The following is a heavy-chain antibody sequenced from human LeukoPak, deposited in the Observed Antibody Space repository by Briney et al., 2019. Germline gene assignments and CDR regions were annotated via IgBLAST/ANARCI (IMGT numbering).Heavy chain of an antibody. Sequence: SETLSLTCAVYGGSFSGYYWSWIRQPPGKGLEWIGEINHSGSTNYNPSLKSRVTISVDTSKNQFSLKLSSVTAADTALYYCAKATGESSTSHPFDYWGQGTLVTVSS. CDR3: AKATGESSTSHPFDY. J-gene: IGHJ4*02. V-gene: IGHV4-34*01. CDR2: INHSGST. CDR1: GGSFSGYY. D-gene: IGHD2-2*01.